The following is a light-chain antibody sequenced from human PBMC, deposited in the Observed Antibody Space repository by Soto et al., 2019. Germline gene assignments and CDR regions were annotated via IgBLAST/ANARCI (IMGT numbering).Light chain of an antibody. CDR2: EVS. Sequence: QSALTQPASVSGSPGESITISCTGTSSDVGAYNFVSWYQQHPGKAPKLLISEVSNRPSGVSDRFSGSKSGNTASLDISGLQAEDEADYYCTSHTTSSTWVFGGGTKVIVL. J-gene: IGLJ3*02. CDR3: TSHTTSSTWV. V-gene: IGLV2-14*01. CDR1: SSDVGAYNF.